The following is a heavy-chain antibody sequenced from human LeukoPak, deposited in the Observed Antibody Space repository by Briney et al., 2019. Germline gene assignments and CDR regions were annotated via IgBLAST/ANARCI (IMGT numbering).Heavy chain of an antibody. D-gene: IGHD3-16*01. CDR3: ARVRWGGLYYFDY. CDR2: ISYDGSNK. J-gene: IGHJ4*02. CDR1: GFTFSSYG. Sequence: GGSLRLSCAASGFTFSSYGMHWVRQAPGKGLEWVAVISYDGSNKYYVDSVKGRFTISRDNSKNALYLQMNSLRAEDTAVYYCARVRWGGLYYFDYWGQGTLVTVSS. V-gene: IGHV3-30*03.